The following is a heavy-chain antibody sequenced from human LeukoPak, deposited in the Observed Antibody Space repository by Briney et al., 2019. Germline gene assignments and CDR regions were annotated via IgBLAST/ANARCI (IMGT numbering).Heavy chain of an antibody. CDR3: ARGQTTVVTPYYYYGMDV. D-gene: IGHD4-23*01. CDR1: GGSISSGGYY. V-gene: IGHV4-31*03. J-gene: IGHJ6*02. Sequence: PSETLSLTCTVSGGSISSGGYYWSWIRQHPGKGLEWIGYIYYSGSTYYNPSLKSRVTISVDTSKNQFSLKLSSVTAAGTAVYYCARGQTTVVTPYYYYGMDVWGQGTTVTVSS. CDR2: IYYSGST.